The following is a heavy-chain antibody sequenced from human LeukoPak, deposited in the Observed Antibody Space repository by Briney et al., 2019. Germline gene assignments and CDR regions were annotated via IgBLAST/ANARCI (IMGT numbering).Heavy chain of an antibody. CDR1: GFTFSSYS. J-gene: IGHJ4*02. V-gene: IGHV3-53*01. CDR2: IYSGDTT. D-gene: IGHD5-18*01. CDR3: ARAMVTQGLDY. Sequence: GGSLRLSCAVSGFTFSSYSMNWVRQAPGKGLEWVSVIYSGDTTYYADSVKGRFTISRDNSKNTLYLQMNSLRAEDTAVYYCARAMVTQGLDYWGQGTLVTVSS.